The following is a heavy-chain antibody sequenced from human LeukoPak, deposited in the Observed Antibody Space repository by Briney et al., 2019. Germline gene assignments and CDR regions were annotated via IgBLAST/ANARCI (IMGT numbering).Heavy chain of an antibody. Sequence: PGGSLRLSCAASGFTFSSYAMSWVRQAPGRGPEYVSLIIASGGNTYYADSVKGRFTISRDNAKNSLYLQMNSLRAEDTAVYYCARDRIGDGIYYWGQGTLVTVSS. CDR1: GFTFSSYA. CDR2: IIASGGNT. J-gene: IGHJ4*02. D-gene: IGHD2-8*01. CDR3: ARDRIGDGIYY. V-gene: IGHV3-21*01.